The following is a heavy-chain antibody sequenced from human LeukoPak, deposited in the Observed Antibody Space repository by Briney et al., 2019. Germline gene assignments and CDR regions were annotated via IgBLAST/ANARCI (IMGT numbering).Heavy chain of an antibody. CDR1: GGSFSGYY. CDR3: ARGRYGWLPFDY. CDR2: INHSGST. Sequence: PSETLSLTCAVYGGSFSGYYWSWIRQPPGKGLEWIGEINHSGSTNCNPSLKSRVTISVDTSKNQFSLKLSSVTAADTAVYYCARGRYGWLPFDYWGQGTLVTVSS. D-gene: IGHD3-16*01. J-gene: IGHJ4*02. V-gene: IGHV4-34*01.